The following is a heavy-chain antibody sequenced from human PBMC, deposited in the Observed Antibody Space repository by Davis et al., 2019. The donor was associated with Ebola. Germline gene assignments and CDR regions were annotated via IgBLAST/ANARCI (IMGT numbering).Heavy chain of an antibody. V-gene: IGHV3-13*01. Sequence: GESLKISCAASGFTFSSYDMHWVRQATGKGLEWVSAIGTAGDTYYPGSVKGRFTISRENAKNSLYLQMNSLRAGDTAVYYCARLPAYYYDSSGQYGMDVWGQGTTVTVSS. CDR1: GFTFSSYD. J-gene: IGHJ6*02. CDR3: ARLPAYYYDSSGQYGMDV. D-gene: IGHD3-22*01. CDR2: IGTAGDT.